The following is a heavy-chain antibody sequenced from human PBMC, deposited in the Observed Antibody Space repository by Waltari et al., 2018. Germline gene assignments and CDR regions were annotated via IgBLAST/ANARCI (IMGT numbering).Heavy chain of an antibody. CDR3: AILGDVYGSGSPNDY. D-gene: IGHD3-10*01. J-gene: IGHJ4*02. CDR1: GYTFTGYS. Sequence: QVQLVQSGAEVKKPGASVKVSCKASGYTFTGYSMHWVRQAPGQGLEWMGWINPNSGGTNYAQKFQGRVTMTRDTSISTAYMELSRLRSDDTAVYYCAILGDVYGSGSPNDYWGQGTLVTVSS. CDR2: INPNSGGT. V-gene: IGHV1-2*02.